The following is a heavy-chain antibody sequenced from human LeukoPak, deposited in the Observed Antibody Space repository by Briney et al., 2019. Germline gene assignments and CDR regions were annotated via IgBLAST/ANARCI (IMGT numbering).Heavy chain of an antibody. D-gene: IGHD2-2*01. CDR3: ARRYCRRSSTSCCFDY. CDR2: IYYSGST. V-gene: IGHV4-59*08. CDR1: GGSISSYY. J-gene: IGHJ4*02. Sequence: PSETLSLTCTVSGGSISSYYWSWIRQPPGKGLEWIGYIYYSGSTNYNPSLKSRVTISVDTSKNQFSLKLSSVTAADTAVYYCARRYCRRSSTSCCFDYWGQGTLVTVSS.